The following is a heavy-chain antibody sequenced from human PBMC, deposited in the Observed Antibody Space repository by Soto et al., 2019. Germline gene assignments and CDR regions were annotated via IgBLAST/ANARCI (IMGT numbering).Heavy chain of an antibody. CDR3: AGGIYYDSSGHYGMDV. Sequence: SETLSLTCTVSGGTIISSSYYWGWIRKPPGKGLEWIGSIYYSGSTYYNPSLKSRVTISVDTSKNQFSLKLSSVTAADTAVYYCAGGIYYDSSGHYGMDVWGQGTTVTVSS. J-gene: IGHJ6*02. V-gene: IGHV4-39*01. D-gene: IGHD3-22*01. CDR2: IYYSGST. CDR1: GGTIISSSYY.